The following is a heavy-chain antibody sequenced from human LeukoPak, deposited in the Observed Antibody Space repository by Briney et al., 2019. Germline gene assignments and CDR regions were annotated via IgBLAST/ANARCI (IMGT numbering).Heavy chain of an antibody. Sequence: ASAKVSCKASGGTFSSYAISWVQQAPGQGLEWMGGIIPIFGTANYAQKFQGRVTITADESASTAYMELSSLRSEDTAVYYCARSSSGYYYYYYMDVWGKGTTVTVSS. CDR1: GGTFSSYA. CDR3: ARSSSGYYYYYYMDV. D-gene: IGHD6-19*01. V-gene: IGHV1-69*01. J-gene: IGHJ6*03. CDR2: IIPIFGTA.